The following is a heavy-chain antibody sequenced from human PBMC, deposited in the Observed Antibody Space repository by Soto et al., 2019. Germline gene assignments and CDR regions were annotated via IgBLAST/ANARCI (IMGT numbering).Heavy chain of an antibody. D-gene: IGHD6-19*01. CDR1: GDSVSSNSAP. J-gene: IGHJ4*02. CDR3: ARLAPGGSGGGGDY. V-gene: IGHV6-1*01. Sequence: PPQTLSLTCVLSGDSVSSNSAPWNWITHSPSRGLEWLGMTYYRSKLYNDYAASVKRRITINPDTSKNHFSLQLRSVTPEDTALYYCARLAPGGSGGGGDYWGQGTLVTVSS. CDR2: TYYRSKLYN.